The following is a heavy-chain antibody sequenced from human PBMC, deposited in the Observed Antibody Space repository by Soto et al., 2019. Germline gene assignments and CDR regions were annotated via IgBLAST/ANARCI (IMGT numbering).Heavy chain of an antibody. CDR2: IKQDGSEK. Sequence: GGSLRLSCAASGFTFSSYWMSWVRQAPGKGLEWVANIKQDGSEKYYVDSVKGRFTISRGNAKNSLYLQMNSLRAEDTAVYYCARVDPQETYYFDYWGQGTLVTVSS. CDR3: ARVDPQETYYFDY. V-gene: IGHV3-7*01. J-gene: IGHJ4*02. CDR1: GFTFSSYW.